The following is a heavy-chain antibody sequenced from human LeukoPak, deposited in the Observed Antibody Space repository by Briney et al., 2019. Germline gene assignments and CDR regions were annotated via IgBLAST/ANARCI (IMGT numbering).Heavy chain of an antibody. CDR1: GFTFSSFW. CDR2: IEGDGSEK. Sequence: GGSLRLSCAASGFTFSSFWMNWVRHTPGKWLEWVANIEGDGSEKNYMDSVKGRFTISRDNAKKSLHLQMTSLRAEYTGVYYCAGGSGWLIDYWGQGTLVTVSS. J-gene: IGHJ4*02. V-gene: IGHV3-7*03. D-gene: IGHD6-19*01. CDR3: AGGSGWLIDY.